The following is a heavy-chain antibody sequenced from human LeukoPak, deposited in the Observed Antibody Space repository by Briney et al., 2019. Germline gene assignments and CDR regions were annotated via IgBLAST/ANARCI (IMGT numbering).Heavy chain of an antibody. CDR1: GGSFSGKY. Sequence: PSETLSLTCAVYGGSFSGKYWTWIRQPPGKGLEWIGEITYSGSIYYKPSLKSRVTISVDTSKNQFSLKLNSVTAADTAMYNCARDLMTWGQGTLVAVSS. V-gene: IGHV4-34*01. CDR2: ITYSGSI. J-gene: IGHJ4*02. CDR3: ARDLMT.